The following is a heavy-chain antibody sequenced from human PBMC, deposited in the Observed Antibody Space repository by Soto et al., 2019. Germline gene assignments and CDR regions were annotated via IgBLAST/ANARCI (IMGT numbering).Heavy chain of an antibody. V-gene: IGHV3-30*03. CDR1: GFTFSSYG. Sequence: QVQLVESGGGVVQPGRSLRLSCAASGFTFSSYGMHWVRQAPGKGLEWVAVISYDGSKKYYVDSVKGRFSISRDNSKNTLDLQMHSLRAEDTALYYCATAQAAIVATAPVAWGQGALVTVSS. CDR2: ISYDGSKK. D-gene: IGHD2-15*01. J-gene: IGHJ4*02. CDR3: ATAQAAIVATAPVA.